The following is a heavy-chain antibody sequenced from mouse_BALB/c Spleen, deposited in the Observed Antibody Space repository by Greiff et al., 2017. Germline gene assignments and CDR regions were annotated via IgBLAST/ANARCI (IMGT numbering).Heavy chain of an antibody. J-gene: IGHJ3*01. V-gene: IGHV2-9-2*01. D-gene: IGHD1-2*01. CDR3: VRGTDGYVRFAY. Sequence: VQLVESGPGLVAPSQSLSITCTVSGFSLTSYDISWIRQPPGKGLEWLGVIWTGGGTNYNSAFMSRLSISKDNSKSQVFLKMNSLQTDDTAIYYCVRGTDGYVRFAYWGQGTLVTVSA. CDR1: GFSLTSYD. CDR2: IWTGGGT.